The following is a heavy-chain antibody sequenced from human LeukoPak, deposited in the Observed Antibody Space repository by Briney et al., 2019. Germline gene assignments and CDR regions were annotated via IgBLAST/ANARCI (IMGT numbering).Heavy chain of an antibody. CDR2: ISSSSSTT. D-gene: IGHD5-18*01. J-gene: IGHJ4*02. V-gene: IGHV3-48*01. CDR3: AKHYFYSYGSLDY. Sequence: AGGSLRLSCAASGFTFSAYSMNWVRQPPGRGLEWVSYISSSSSTTHYADSVKGRFTISRDNAKNSLYLQMNSLRGEDTAVYFCAKHYFYSYGSLDYWGQGTLVTVSS. CDR1: GFTFSAYS.